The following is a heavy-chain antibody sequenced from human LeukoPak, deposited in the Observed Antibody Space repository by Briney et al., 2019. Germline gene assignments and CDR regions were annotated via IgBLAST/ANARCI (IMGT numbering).Heavy chain of an antibody. J-gene: IGHJ4*02. Sequence: GGSLRLSCAASGFTFSSYAMSWVRQAPGKGLEWVSAISGSGGSTYYADSVKGRFTISRDNSKNTLYLQMNSLRAEDTAVYYCAKVSREYSSSSADYWGQGTLVTVSS. CDR3: AKVSREYSSSSADY. D-gene: IGHD6-6*01. CDR2: ISGSGGST. CDR1: GFTFSSYA. V-gene: IGHV3-23*01.